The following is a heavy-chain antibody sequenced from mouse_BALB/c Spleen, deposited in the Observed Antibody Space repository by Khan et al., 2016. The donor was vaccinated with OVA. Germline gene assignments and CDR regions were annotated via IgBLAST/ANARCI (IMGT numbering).Heavy chain of an antibody. Sequence: EVQLQESGPGLVKPSQSLSLTCTVTGYSITSDYAWNWIRQFPGNKLEWMCYISYSGSTSYNPSLKSRISITRDTSKNQFFLQLNSVTTEDTATYYCARDYGSSYYYFDYWGQGTTLTVSS. CDR1: GYSITSDYA. V-gene: IGHV3-2*02. CDR3: ARDYGSSYYYFDY. D-gene: IGHD1-1*01. CDR2: ISYSGST. J-gene: IGHJ2*01.